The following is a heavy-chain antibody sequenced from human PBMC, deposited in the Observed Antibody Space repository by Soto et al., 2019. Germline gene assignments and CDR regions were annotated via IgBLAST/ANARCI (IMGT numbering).Heavy chain of an antibody. CDR3: ARDRWPAAGMSGEFDY. Sequence: EVQLVESGGGLVQPGGSLRLCCAASGFTFSSYSMNWVRQAPGKGLEWVSYISSSSSTIYYADSVKGRFTISRDNAKNSLYLQMNSLRAEDTAVYYCARDRWPAAGMSGEFDYWGQGTLVTVSS. CDR1: GFTFSSYS. D-gene: IGHD6-13*01. CDR2: ISSSSSTI. V-gene: IGHV3-48*01. J-gene: IGHJ4*02.